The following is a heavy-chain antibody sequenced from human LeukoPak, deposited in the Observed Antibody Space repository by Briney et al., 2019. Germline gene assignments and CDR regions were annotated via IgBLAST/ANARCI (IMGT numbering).Heavy chain of an antibody. V-gene: IGHV3-53*01. CDR2: IYSGGST. J-gene: IGHJ5*02. Sequence: PGGSLRLSCAASGFTVSSNYMSWVRQAPGKGLEWVSVIYSGGSTYYADSVKGRFTISRDNSKNTLYLQMNSLRAEDTAVYYCALYYYDSSGYYNWFDPWGQGTPVTVSS. CDR3: ALYYYDSSGYYNWFDP. CDR1: GFTVSSNY. D-gene: IGHD3-22*01.